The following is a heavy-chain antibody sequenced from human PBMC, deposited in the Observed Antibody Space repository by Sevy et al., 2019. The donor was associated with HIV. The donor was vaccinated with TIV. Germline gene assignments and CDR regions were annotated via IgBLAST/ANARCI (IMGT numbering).Heavy chain of an antibody. Sequence: SETLSLTCTVSGGSISSGGYYWSWIRQHPGKGLEWIGYIYYSGSTYYNPSFKSRVTISVDTSKNQFSLKLSSVTAADTAVYYCARGEIAAAGIPFQHWGQRTLVTVSS. J-gene: IGHJ1*01. D-gene: IGHD6-13*01. CDR2: IYYSGST. CDR3: ARGEIAAAGIPFQH. CDR1: GGSISSGGYY. V-gene: IGHV4-31*03.